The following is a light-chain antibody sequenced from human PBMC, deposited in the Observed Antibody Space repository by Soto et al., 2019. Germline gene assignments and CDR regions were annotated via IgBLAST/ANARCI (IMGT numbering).Light chain of an antibody. CDR3: QQYHSYPLT. J-gene: IGKJ5*01. Sequence: DTQMTQSPSTLSASVGERVTITCRASQSISAWLAWYQQKPGKAPKLLIYKASNVESGVPSRFSGSGSGTEFTLTISSLQPDDFATYYCQQYHSYPLTFGQGTRLEIK. CDR2: KAS. V-gene: IGKV1-5*03. CDR1: QSISAW.